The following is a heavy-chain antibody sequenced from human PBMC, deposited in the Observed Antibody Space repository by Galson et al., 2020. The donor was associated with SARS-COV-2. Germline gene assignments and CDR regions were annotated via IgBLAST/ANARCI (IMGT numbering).Heavy chain of an antibody. CDR1: GVTFSNYN. CDR3: ARDANPITMVRGVITHYEYYYGRDV. D-gene: IGHD3-10*01. Sequence: GESLKISCVASGVTFSNYNMNWVRHAPGKGLEWLSYISRSSGTIHYVDSVKGRFTISRDNANNSLYLQMKSLRDEDTAVYYCARDANPITMVRGVITHYEYYYGRDVWGQGTTVTVAS. V-gene: IGHV3-48*02. J-gene: IGHJ6*02. CDR2: ISRSSGTI.